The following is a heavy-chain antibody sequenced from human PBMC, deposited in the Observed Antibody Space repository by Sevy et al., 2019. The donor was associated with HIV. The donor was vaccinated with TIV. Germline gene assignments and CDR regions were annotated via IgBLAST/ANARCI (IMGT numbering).Heavy chain of an antibody. CDR3: ARSRTVATTEAKFGSDY. V-gene: IGHV1-3*01. Sequence: ASVKVSCKASGYTFITYAMHWVRQAPGERLEWMGWINAGDGNTKYSQKFQGRVTMTRDTSASTDYMALSNLISEDTAVYYCARSRTVATTEAKFGSDYWGQGTLVTVSS. CDR2: INAGDGNT. D-gene: IGHD5-12*01. J-gene: IGHJ4*02. CDR1: GYTFITYA.